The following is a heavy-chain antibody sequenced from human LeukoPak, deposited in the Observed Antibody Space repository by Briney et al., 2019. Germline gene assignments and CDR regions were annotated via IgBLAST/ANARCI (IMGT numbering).Heavy chain of an antibody. CDR2: TVPSSSEI. Sequence: GGSLRLFCAASGFTFSYYSMSWVRQAPGKGLEWVSYTVPSSSEIYYVDSVKGRFTISRDNAKNSLYLQMNSLRDEDTAVYYCVIDPDYALDYGGQGTLVTVSS. CDR3: VIDPDYALDY. V-gene: IGHV3-48*02. CDR1: GFTFSYYS. J-gene: IGHJ4*02. D-gene: IGHD4-17*01.